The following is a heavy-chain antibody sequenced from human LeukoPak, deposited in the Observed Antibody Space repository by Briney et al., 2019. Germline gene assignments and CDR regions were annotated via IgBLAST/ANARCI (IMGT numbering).Heavy chain of an antibody. CDR2: IYYSGST. CDR3: ASLASQDIVVVPAAPDY. Sequence: SETLSLTCTVSGGSISSYYWSWIRQPPGKGLEWIGYIYYSGSTNYNPSLKSRVTISVDTSKNQFSLKLSSVTAADTAVYYCASLASQDIVVVPAAPDYWGQGTLVTVSS. CDR1: GGSISSYY. V-gene: IGHV4-59*08. D-gene: IGHD2-2*01. J-gene: IGHJ4*02.